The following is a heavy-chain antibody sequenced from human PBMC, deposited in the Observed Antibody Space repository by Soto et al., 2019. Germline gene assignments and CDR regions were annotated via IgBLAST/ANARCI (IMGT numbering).Heavy chain of an antibody. D-gene: IGHD3-16*01. CDR3: ARMDDNDFDYYYYGMDV. CDR2: INHSGST. CDR1: GGSFSGYY. Sequence: QVQLQQWGAGLLKPSETLSLTCAVYGGSFSGYYWSWIRQPPGKGLEWIGEINHSGSTNYNPSLKSRVTISVDTSKIQFSLKLSSVTAADTAVYYCARMDDNDFDYYYYGMDVWGQGTTVTVSS. V-gene: IGHV4-34*01. J-gene: IGHJ6*02.